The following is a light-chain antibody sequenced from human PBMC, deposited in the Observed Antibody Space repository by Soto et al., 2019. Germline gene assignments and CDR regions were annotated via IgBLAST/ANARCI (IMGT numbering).Light chain of an antibody. Sequence: EIVLTQSPATLSLSPGERATLSCRASQSVSSYLAWYQQKPGQAPKLLVYDASTRATGIPARFSGSGSGTDFTLTISRLEPEDFAVYYCQQHSNWPPYTFGQGTKLEIK. CDR1: QSVSSY. V-gene: IGKV3-11*01. CDR3: QQHSNWPPYT. CDR2: DAS. J-gene: IGKJ2*01.